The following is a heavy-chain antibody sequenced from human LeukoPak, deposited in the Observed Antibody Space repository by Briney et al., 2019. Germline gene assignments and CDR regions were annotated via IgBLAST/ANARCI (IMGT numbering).Heavy chain of an antibody. D-gene: IGHD6-19*01. CDR3: ARGPQPRPGYSGGGGKSYYFDY. J-gene: IGHJ4*02. V-gene: IGHV1-8*01. Sequence: ASVKVSCKASGYTFTSYDINWVRQATGQGLEWMGWMNPNSGNTGYAQKFQGRVTMTRNTSISTAYMELSSLRSEDTAVYYCARGPQPRPGYSGGGGKSYYFDYWAREPLVPVPP. CDR1: GYTFTSYD. CDR2: MNPNSGNT.